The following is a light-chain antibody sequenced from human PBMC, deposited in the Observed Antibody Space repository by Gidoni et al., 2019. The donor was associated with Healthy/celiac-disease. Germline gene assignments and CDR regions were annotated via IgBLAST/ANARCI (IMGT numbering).Light chain of an antibody. J-gene: IGKJ2*01. CDR1: QSVSSSY. CDR3: QQYGSSPMYT. CDR2: GAS. V-gene: IGKV3-20*01. Sequence: ELVLTQSPGTLSLSPAERATLSCRASQSVSSSYLAWYQQKPGQAPRLLIYGASSRATGIPDMFSGSGSGTDFTLTISRLEPEYFAVYYCQQYGSSPMYTFGQGTKLDIK.